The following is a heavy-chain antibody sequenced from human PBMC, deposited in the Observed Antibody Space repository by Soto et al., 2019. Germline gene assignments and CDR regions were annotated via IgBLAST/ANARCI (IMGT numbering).Heavy chain of an antibody. CDR2: ISGGGDRT. J-gene: IGHJ2*01. V-gene: IGHV3-23*01. D-gene: IGHD2-2*01. Sequence: EVQLLESGGGLVQPGGSLRLSCVGSGFTFISYAMNWVRQAPGKGLEWVSGISGGGDRTFDEDSVKGRFTISRDSSKNTVNLQMNSLRADDTAVYYCAREVLGSTSCPDYWYFDLWGRGTLVTVSS. CDR1: GFTFISYA. CDR3: AREVLGSTSCPDYWYFDL.